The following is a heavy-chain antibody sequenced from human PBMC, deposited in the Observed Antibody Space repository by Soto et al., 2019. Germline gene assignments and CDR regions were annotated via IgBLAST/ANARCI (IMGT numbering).Heavy chain of an antibody. CDR2: IDSSGTT. CDR1: GVSVTTSGHY. J-gene: IGHJ6*03. D-gene: IGHD3-16*01. Sequence: QVQLQESGPGLVKPSQTLSLSCSVSGVSVTTSGHYWNWVRQRPGRGLEWIGYIDSSGTTYYNASLKTRLAMSVEPSTSQISLNLNSVTAADTALYFCALGMFMDVWGRGTAVTVSS. V-gene: IGHV4-31*03. CDR3: ALGMFMDV.